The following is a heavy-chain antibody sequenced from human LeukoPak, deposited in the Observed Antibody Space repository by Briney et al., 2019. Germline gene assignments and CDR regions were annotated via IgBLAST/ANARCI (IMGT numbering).Heavy chain of an antibody. D-gene: IGHD3-22*01. Sequence: GASVKVSCKASGYTFTGYYMHWVRQAPGQGLEWMGWISACNGNTNYAQKLQGRVTMTTDTSTSTAYMELRSLRSDDTAVYYCARLSYDSSGYYPQLFDYWGQGTLVTVSS. CDR3: ARLSYDSSGYYPQLFDY. V-gene: IGHV1-18*04. CDR2: ISACNGNT. CDR1: GYTFTGYY. J-gene: IGHJ4*02.